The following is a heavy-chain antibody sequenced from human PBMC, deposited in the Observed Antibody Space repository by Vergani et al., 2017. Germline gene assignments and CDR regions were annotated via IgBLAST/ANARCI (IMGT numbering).Heavy chain of an antibody. CDR3: SRHYSGHYDGSYYGLEV. CDR1: GGSISSSCHF. CDR2: IYYTGSA. Sequence: QLQLHKSGPGLVKPSETLSLTCTLSGGSISSSCHFWGWLRQTPGKGLEWIGSIYYTGSAYYNPSLKSRVSISVDASKNQFSLTLSSVTAADSAVYYCSRHYSGHYDGSYYGLEVWGQGTTGTGSS. D-gene: IGHD3-16*01. V-gene: IGHV4-39*01. J-gene: IGHJ6*02.